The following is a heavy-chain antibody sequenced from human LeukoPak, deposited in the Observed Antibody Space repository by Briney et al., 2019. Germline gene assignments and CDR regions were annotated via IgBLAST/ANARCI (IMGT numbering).Heavy chain of an antibody. J-gene: IGHJ5*02. Sequence: EASVKVSCKASGYTFTSYAVHWVSQAHGQRLEWMGWINAGNGNTKYSQKFQGRVTITRDTSASTAYMELSSLRSEDTAVYYCARGLVDCSSTRCYGGNWFDPWGQGTLFTVSS. D-gene: IGHD2-2*01. V-gene: IGHV1-3*01. CDR3: ARGLVDCSSTRCYGGNWFDP. CDR2: INAGNGNT. CDR1: GYTFTSYA.